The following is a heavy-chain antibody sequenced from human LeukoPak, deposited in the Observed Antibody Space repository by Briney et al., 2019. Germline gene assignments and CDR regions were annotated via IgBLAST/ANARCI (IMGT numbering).Heavy chain of an antibody. CDR1: GYTFTSYA. D-gene: IGHD3-10*01. CDR2: INTNTGNP. J-gene: IGHJ4*02. Sequence: ASVKVSCKASGYTFTSYAMNWVRQAPGQGLEWMGWINTNTGNPTYAQGLTGRFVFSLDTSVSTAYLQISSLKAEDTAVYYCARRYYGSGNWLFDYWGQGTLVTVSS. CDR3: ARRYYGSGNWLFDY. V-gene: IGHV7-4-1*02.